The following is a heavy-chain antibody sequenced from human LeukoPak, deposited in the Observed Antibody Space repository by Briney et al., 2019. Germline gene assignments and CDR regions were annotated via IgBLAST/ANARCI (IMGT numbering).Heavy chain of an antibody. J-gene: IGHJ3*02. CDR3: ARQFDSSGYMSFDI. CDR2: INHSGST. Sequence: GSLRLSCAASGFDFNNYNMNWVRQPPGKGLEWIGEINHSGSTNYNPSLKSRVTISVDTSKNQFSLKLSSVTAADTAVYYCARQFDSSGYMSFDIWGQGTMVTVSS. V-gene: IGHV4-34*01. D-gene: IGHD3-22*01. CDR1: GFDFNNYN.